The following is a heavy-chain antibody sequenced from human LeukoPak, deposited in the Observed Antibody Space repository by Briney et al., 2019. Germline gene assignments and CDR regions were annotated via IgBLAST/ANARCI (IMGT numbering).Heavy chain of an antibody. CDR1: GFTFSSYW. V-gene: IGHV3-20*04. J-gene: IGHJ3*02. D-gene: IGHD6-13*01. Sequence: GGSLRLSCAASGFTFSSYWMHWVRQAPGKGLEWVSSINWNGGSTGYADSVKGRFTISRDNAKNSLYLRMDSLRAEDTALYYCARPRLGGTWYDDAFDIWGQGTVVTVSS. CDR3: ARPRLGGTWYDDAFDI. CDR2: INWNGGST.